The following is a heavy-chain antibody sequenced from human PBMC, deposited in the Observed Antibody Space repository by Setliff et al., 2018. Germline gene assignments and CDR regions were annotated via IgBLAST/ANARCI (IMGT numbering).Heavy chain of an antibody. Sequence: SETLSLTCTVSGGSISSMSYDWGWIRQPPGKGLEWIGSIYHSGSSYYNSSLRSRVTISVDTSKNQFSLILRSVTAADTAVYHCARGRMRGSCGGPSCTYDPFDIWGQGTPVTVSS. CDR3: ARGRMRGSCGGPSCTYDPFDI. CDR1: GGSISSMSYD. D-gene: IGHD2-21*01. CDR2: IYHSGSS. V-gene: IGHV4-39*07. J-gene: IGHJ3*02.